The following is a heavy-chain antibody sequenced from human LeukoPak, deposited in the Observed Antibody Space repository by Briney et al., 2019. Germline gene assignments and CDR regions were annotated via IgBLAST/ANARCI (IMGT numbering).Heavy chain of an antibody. CDR2: IYYSGST. D-gene: IGHD1-1*01. Sequence: SETLSLTCTVSGGSVSSGSYYWSWIRQPPGKGLEWIGYIYYSGSTSYNPSLKSRVTISVDTSKNQFSLKLSSVTAADTAVYYCARDTDWNDAWFDPWGQGTLVTVSS. J-gene: IGHJ5*02. CDR1: GGSVSSGSYY. CDR3: ARDTDWNDAWFDP. V-gene: IGHV4-61*01.